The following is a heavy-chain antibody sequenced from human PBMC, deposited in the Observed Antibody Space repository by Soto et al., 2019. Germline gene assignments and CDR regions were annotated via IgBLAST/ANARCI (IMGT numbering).Heavy chain of an antibody. CDR2: IIPIFGTA. CDR3: ARGAHVDTAMVHSFYYYYGMDV. J-gene: IGHJ6*02. V-gene: IGHV1-69*13. CDR1: GGNFSSYD. Sequence: GASVKVSCKASGGNFSSYDISWVRQAPGEGLEWMGGIIPIFGTANYAQKFQGGVTITADESTSTAYMELSSLIAEDTAVYYCARGAHVDTAMVHSFYYYYGMDVWGQGTTVTVSS. D-gene: IGHD5-18*01.